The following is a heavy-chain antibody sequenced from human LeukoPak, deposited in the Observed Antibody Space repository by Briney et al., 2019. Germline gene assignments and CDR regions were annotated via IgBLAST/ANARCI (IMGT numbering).Heavy chain of an antibody. Sequence: AGGSLRLSCAASGFTFSSYWMRWVRQAPGKGVEGVANIKQDGSEKYYVESVKGRFTISRDKAKNSLYLQMNSLRAEDTAVYYCARYDFWSGYFGYWGQGTLVTVSS. CDR1: GFTFSSYW. CDR2: IKQDGSEK. CDR3: ARYDFWSGYFGY. J-gene: IGHJ4*02. V-gene: IGHV3-7*01. D-gene: IGHD3-3*01.